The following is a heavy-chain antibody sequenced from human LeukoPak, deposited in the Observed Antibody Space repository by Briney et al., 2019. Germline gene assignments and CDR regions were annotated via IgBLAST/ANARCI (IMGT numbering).Heavy chain of an antibody. V-gene: IGHV4-34*12. Sequence: PSETLSLTCSVAAGSFSGYYWSWIRHPPGKGLEWIGAFIHSGSTTNNHSLKSRVTISVDTSKNQFSLKLSSVTAVDTAVYYCARNDILAGYYGVNWFDPWGQGTLVTVSS. D-gene: IGHD3-9*01. CDR3: ARNDILAGYYGVNWFDP. CDR1: AGSFSGYY. CDR2: FIHSGST. J-gene: IGHJ5*02.